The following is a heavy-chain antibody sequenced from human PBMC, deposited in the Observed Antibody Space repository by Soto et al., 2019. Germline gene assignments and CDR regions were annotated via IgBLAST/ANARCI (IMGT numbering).Heavy chain of an antibody. V-gene: IGHV3-33*01. CDR2: IWYDGSNK. Sequence: QVQLVESGGGVVQPGRSLRLSCAASGFTFSSYGMHWVRQAPGKGLEWVAAIWYDGSNKYYADSVKGRFTISRDNSKNAMYLQMNSLRAEDTAVYYCESDRWLRLSNELPDDYWGQGTLVTVSS. D-gene: IGHD5-12*01. CDR1: GFTFSSYG. CDR3: ESDRWLRLSNELPDDY. J-gene: IGHJ4*02.